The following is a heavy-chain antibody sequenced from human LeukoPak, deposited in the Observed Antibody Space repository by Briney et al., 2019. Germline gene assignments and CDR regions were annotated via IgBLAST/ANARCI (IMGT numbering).Heavy chain of an antibody. CDR3: ATYLNRNVKFEY. CDR1: SDSISNVNYF. D-gene: IGHD2-21*01. V-gene: IGHV4-30-4*08. J-gene: IGHJ4*02. Sequence: PSETLSLTCTVSSDSISNVNYFWSWIRQPPGQGLEWTGYIFHSGVTHYSPSLKNRVTMSVDTSKNQFSLSLTSVTAADTAVYYCATYLNRNVKFEYCGRGTLVTVSS. CDR2: IFHSGVT.